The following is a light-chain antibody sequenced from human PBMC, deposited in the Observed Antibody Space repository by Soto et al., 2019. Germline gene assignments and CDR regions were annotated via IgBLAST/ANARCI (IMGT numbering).Light chain of an antibody. J-gene: IGKJ5*01. Sequence: VLKQFKNNLTLTPGETATLSCRASQSVLTYLGWYQQKPGQAPRLLISDASTRASGIPARFSGSGSGTDFTLTISSLEPEDFAVYYCQQRSKLVSFGPVTRLAI. CDR3: QQRSKLVS. V-gene: IGKV3-11*01. CDR2: DAS. CDR1: QSVLTY.